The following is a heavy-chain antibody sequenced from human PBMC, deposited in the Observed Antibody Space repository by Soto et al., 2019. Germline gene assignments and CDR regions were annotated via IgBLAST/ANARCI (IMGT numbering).Heavy chain of an antibody. V-gene: IGHV3-23*01. D-gene: IGHD1-26*01. CDR3: AKDQGNTIVGASRGFDH. Sequence: EVQLLESGGGLVQPGGSLRLSCAASGFTFSTYAMNWVRQAPGKGLEWFSLISGSGSGTYYADSVKGRFTISRDNSKNTLYLQMNSLRAEDTALYYCAKDQGNTIVGASRGFDHWGQGTLVPVSS. CDR1: GFTFSTYA. CDR2: ISGSGSGT. J-gene: IGHJ4*02.